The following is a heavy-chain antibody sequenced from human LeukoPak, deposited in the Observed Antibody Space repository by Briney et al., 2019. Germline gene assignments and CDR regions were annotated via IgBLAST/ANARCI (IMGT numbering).Heavy chain of an antibody. D-gene: IGHD6-13*01. V-gene: IGHV4-59*08. CDR2: IYYSETT. CDR1: GDSISNYY. Sequence: PSETLSLTCTVSGDSISNYYWSWIRQPPGTRLEWIGYIYYSETTNYNPSLKSRVTISVDTSKNQFSLKLSSVTAADTAVYYCARHRGGSSFPIDYWGQGTLVTVSS. J-gene: IGHJ4*02. CDR3: ARHRGGSSFPIDY.